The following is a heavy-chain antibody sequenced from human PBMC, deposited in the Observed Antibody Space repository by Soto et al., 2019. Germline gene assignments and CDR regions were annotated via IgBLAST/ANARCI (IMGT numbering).Heavy chain of an antibody. V-gene: IGHV1-69*01. CDR2: IIPISGTA. D-gene: IGHD2-2*01. CDR3: ARSQGSSTSLEIYYYYYYGMDV. CDR1: GGTFSSYA. Sequence: QVPLVQSGAEVKKPGSSVKVSCKASGGTFSSYAISWVRQAPGQGLEWMGGIIPISGTANYAQKFQGRVTMTADESTSTAYMELSSLRSEDTAVYYCARSQGSSTSLEIYYYYYYGMDVWGQGTKVTVSS. J-gene: IGHJ6*02.